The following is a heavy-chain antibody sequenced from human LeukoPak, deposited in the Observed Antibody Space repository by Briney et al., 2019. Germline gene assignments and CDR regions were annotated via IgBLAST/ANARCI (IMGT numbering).Heavy chain of an antibody. V-gene: IGHV4-59*11. CDR3: ARTYFTALWYYYYMDV. CDR2: IYYSGST. CDR1: GGSISSHY. J-gene: IGHJ6*03. Sequence: SETLSLTCTVTGGSISSHYWSWIRQPPGKGLEWIGYIYYSGSTNYNPSLKSRVTISVDTSKNQFSLKLSSVTAADTAVYYCARTYFTALWYYYYMDVWGKGTTVTVSS. D-gene: IGHD5-18*01.